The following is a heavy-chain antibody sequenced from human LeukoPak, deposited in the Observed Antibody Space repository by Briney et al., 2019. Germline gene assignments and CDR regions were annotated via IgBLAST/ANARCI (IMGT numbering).Heavy chain of an antibody. J-gene: IGHJ4*02. CDR2: ISAYNGNT. V-gene: IGHV1-18*01. Sequence: ASVKVSCKASGYTFTSYGISWVRQAPGQGLEWMGWISAYNGNTNYAQKLQGRVTMTTDTSTSTAYMELRSLRSDDTAVYYCARAPQGMWELPIDYWGRGTLVTVSS. CDR1: GYTFTSYG. D-gene: IGHD1-26*01. CDR3: ARAPQGMWELPIDY.